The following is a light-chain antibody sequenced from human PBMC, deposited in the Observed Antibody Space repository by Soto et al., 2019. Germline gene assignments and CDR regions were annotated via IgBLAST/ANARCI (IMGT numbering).Light chain of an antibody. V-gene: IGKV3-15*01. J-gene: IGKJ5*01. CDR1: QSVGSN. CDR3: QQRSNWPPKVT. Sequence: EIVLTQSPGTLSLSPGERATLSCRAIQSVGSNLLAWYQQKRGQAPRLLIYGASTRATGIPARFSGSGSGTEFTLTISSLQSEDFAVYYCQQRSNWPPKVTFGQGTRLEIK. CDR2: GAS.